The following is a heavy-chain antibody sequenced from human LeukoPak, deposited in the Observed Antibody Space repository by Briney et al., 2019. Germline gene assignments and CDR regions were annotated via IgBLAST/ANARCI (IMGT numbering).Heavy chain of an antibody. J-gene: IGHJ5*02. D-gene: IGHD1-26*01. CDR2: VYYSGST. CDR3: ARQTVLGATRWFDP. V-gene: IGHV4-39*01. CDR1: GGSISRSNYY. Sequence: SETLSLTCTVSGGSISRSNYYWGWIRQPPGKGLEWIGGVYYSGSTYYNPSLKSRVTISVDTSKNQLSLNFSSVTAADTAFYYSARQTVLGATRWFDPWGQGTLVTVSS.